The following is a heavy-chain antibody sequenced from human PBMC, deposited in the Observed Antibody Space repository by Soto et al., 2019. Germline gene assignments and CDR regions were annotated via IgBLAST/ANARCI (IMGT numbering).Heavy chain of an antibody. Sequence: ASVKVSCKASGYTFTSYGISWVRQAPGQGLEWMGWISAYNGNTNYAQKLQGRVTMTTDTSTSTAYMELRSLRSDDTAVYYCAREDCSGGSCYSMWFDPWGQGTLVTVSS. J-gene: IGHJ5*02. CDR2: ISAYNGNT. D-gene: IGHD2-15*01. CDR1: GYTFTSYG. V-gene: IGHV1-18*01. CDR3: AREDCSGGSCYSMWFDP.